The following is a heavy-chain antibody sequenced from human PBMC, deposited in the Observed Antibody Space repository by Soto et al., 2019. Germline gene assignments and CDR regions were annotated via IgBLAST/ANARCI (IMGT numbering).Heavy chain of an antibody. CDR3: AEDRLRYFDWLLSPDYYYGMDV. D-gene: IGHD3-9*01. CDR1: GFTFSNFA. J-gene: IGHJ6*02. CDR2: ISGSGGST. V-gene: IGHV3-23*01. Sequence: GGSLRLSCAASGFTFSNFAMNWVRRAPGKGPEWVSSISGSGGSTYYADSVKGRFTISRDNSKNTLYLQMNSLRAEDTAVYYCAEDRLRYFDWLLSPDYYYGMDVWGQGTTVTVSS.